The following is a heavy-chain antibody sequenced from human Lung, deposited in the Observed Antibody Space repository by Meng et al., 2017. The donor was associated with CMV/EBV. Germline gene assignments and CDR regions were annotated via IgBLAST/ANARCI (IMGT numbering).Heavy chain of an antibody. CDR1: GYTFGIFG. J-gene: IGHJ4*02. CDR2: ISAENGNT. V-gene: IGHV1-18*01. D-gene: IGHD4-17*01. Sequence: QVLSVHAEAELQKQGAPVKVSCKASGYTFGIFGITWVRQAPGKGVEWVGWISAENGNTNDAQKFQGRVTLTTDTPTKPAYMALRGLRSDDSAVYYCARAGAAVTTHFDFWGRGTLVTVSS. CDR3: ARAGAAVTTHFDF.